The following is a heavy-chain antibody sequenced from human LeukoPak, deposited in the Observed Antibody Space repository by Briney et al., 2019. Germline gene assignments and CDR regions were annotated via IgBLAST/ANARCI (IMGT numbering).Heavy chain of an antibody. CDR2: ISGSGGST. CDR1: GFTFSSYA. Sequence: GGSLRLSCAASGFTFSSYAMSWVRQAPGKGLEWVSAISGSGGSTYYADSVKGRFTISRDNSKNTLYLQMNSLRAEDTAVYYCAKDLITYHVDTAMVTTFDYWGQGTLVTVSS. D-gene: IGHD5-18*01. V-gene: IGHV3-23*01. J-gene: IGHJ4*02. CDR3: AKDLITYHVDTAMVTTFDY.